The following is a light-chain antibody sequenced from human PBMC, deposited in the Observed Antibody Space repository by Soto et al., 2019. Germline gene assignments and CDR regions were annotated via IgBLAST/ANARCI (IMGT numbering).Light chain of an antibody. J-gene: IGKJ4*01. CDR3: QQSYSHLT. CDR1: QSISSY. V-gene: IGKV1-39*01. Sequence: DIPMTQSPSSLSASVGDRVTITCRASQSISSYLNWYQQKPGKAPKLLIYAASSLQSGVPSRFSGSGSGTDFTLTISSLQPEDFATYYCQQSYSHLTCGGGTKVEIK. CDR2: AAS.